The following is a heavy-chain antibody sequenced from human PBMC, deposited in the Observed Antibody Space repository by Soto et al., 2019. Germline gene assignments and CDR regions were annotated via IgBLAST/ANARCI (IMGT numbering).Heavy chain of an antibody. CDR3: AYNWNHAPVDQ. V-gene: IGHV3-23*01. Sequence: GGSLRLSCAASGFTFSTYAMTWVRQAPGKGLEWVSTISASGANTYYADSVKGRFTISRDNSKNTLYLQMNSLRVEDTAVYYCAYNWNHAPVDQWGQGTLVTVSS. CDR2: ISASGANT. D-gene: IGHD1-20*01. J-gene: IGHJ4*02. CDR1: GFTFSTYA.